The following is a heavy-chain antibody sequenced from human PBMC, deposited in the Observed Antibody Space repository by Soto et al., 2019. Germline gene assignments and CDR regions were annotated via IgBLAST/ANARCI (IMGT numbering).Heavy chain of an antibody. J-gene: IGHJ4*02. CDR3: ARYPEGLFDFDY. CDR1: GFTLSTYD. V-gene: IGHV3-48*01. CDR2: IRSSTGTI. Sequence: GGSLRLSCAASGFTLSTYDMNWVRQAPGKGLEWVSYIRSSTGTIYYADSVKGRFTVSRDIAKNSLYLQMSSLRAEDTAVYYCARYPEGLFDFDYWGQGTLVIVSS.